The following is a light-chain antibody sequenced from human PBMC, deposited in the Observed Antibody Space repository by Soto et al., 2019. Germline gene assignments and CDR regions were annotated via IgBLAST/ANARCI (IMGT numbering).Light chain of an antibody. CDR2: EVS. Sequence: QSALAQPASVSGSPGQSITISCTGTSSDVGGYNYVSWYQLHPGKAPKLMVHEVSERPSGFSNRFSGSKSGNTASLTISGLQAEDEADYYCASYASDVTYVFGSGTKVTVL. J-gene: IGLJ1*01. V-gene: IGLV2-14*01. CDR1: SSDVGGYNY. CDR3: ASYASDVTYV.